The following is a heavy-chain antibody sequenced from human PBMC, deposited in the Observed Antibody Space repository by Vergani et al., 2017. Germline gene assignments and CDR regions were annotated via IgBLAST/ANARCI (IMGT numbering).Heavy chain of an antibody. D-gene: IGHD3-22*01. J-gene: IGHJ4*02. CDR1: GYSLTELT. Sequence: QVQLVQSGSEVRKPGASVKVSCQVSGYSLTELTFHWVRQAPGKGLEWMGGFDPEHGEVTFAHHIQGRVTMTGDRSTDTAYMELSSLRPEDTALYYCAIVTDYDDSSGYYLDYWGQGTLVTVSS. V-gene: IGHV1-24*01. CDR3: AIVTDYDDSSGYYLDY. CDR2: FDPEHGEV.